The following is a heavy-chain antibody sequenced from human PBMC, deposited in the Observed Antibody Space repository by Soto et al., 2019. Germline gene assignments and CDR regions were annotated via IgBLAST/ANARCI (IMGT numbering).Heavy chain of an antibody. Sequence: QLHLQESGPGLVKTSETLSLTCSVSGYSVSSSDYSWAWIRQPPGKGLEWIGSMLYSGLTYYNPSLKSRFTLSVDTSKNQFSVRLNSVTASDTAVYYCAPLTVSLSGPYGIHVWGQGTTVTVSS. D-gene: IGHD2-15*01. V-gene: IGHV4-39*01. CDR2: MLYSGLT. CDR3: APLTVSLSGPYGIHV. J-gene: IGHJ6*02. CDR1: GYSVSSSDYS.